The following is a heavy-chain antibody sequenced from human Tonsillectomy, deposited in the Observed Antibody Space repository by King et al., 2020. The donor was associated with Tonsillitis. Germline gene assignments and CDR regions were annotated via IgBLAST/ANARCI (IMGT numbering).Heavy chain of an antibody. Sequence: QLVQSGGGLVQSGRSLRLSCAASGFTFDDYAMHRVRQAPGKGLEGVSGISWNSGSIDYADSFKGRFTISRDNAKNSLYLQMHSLRPEDTAFYYCVKDSGGAPIWYFDLWGRGTLVTVSS. D-gene: IGHD1-26*01. CDR3: VKDSGGAPIWYFDL. V-gene: IGHV3-9*01. CDR1: GFTFDDYA. CDR2: ISWNSGSI. J-gene: IGHJ2*01.